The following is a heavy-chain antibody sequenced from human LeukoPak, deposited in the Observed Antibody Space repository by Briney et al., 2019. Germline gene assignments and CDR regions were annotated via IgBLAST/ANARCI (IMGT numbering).Heavy chain of an antibody. CDR1: GGTFSSYA. J-gene: IGHJ3*02. Sequence: ASVKVSCKASGGTFSSYAISWVRQAPGQGLEWMGWINPNSGGTNYAQKFQGRVTMTRDTSISTAYMELSRLRSDDTAVYYCARDYDFWSGYDAFDIWGQGTMVTVSS. D-gene: IGHD3-3*01. CDR2: INPNSGGT. CDR3: ARDYDFWSGYDAFDI. V-gene: IGHV1-2*02.